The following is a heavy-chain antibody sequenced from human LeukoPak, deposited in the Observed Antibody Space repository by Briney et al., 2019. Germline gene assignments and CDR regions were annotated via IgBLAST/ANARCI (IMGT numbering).Heavy chain of an antibody. Sequence: ASVKVSCKASGYTFTIYGISWVRPAPGQGLEWMGWISAYNGNTNYAQKLQGRVTMTTDTSTSTAYMELRSLRSDDTAVYYCARAYGSGSLRPYYYYYGMDVWGQGTTVTVSS. V-gene: IGHV1-18*01. CDR2: ISAYNGNT. CDR1: GYTFTIYG. D-gene: IGHD3-10*01. CDR3: ARAYGSGSLRPYYYYYGMDV. J-gene: IGHJ6*02.